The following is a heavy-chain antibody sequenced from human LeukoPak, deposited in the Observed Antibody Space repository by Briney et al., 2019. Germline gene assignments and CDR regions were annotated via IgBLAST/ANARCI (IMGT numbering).Heavy chain of an antibody. CDR3: AKDMSMGAFDI. CDR2: ISSSSSYI. D-gene: IGHD2/OR15-2a*01. CDR1: GFTFSSYS. J-gene: IGHJ3*02. Sequence: GGSLRLSCAASGFTFSSYSMNWVRQAPGKGLEWVSSISSSSSYIYYADSVKGRFTISRDNAKNSLYLQMNSLRAEDTALYYCAKDMSMGAFDIWGQGTMVTVSS. V-gene: IGHV3-21*04.